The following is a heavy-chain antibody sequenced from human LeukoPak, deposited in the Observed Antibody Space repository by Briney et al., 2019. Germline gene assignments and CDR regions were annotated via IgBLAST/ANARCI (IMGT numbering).Heavy chain of an antibody. V-gene: IGHV1-46*01. D-gene: IGHD6-6*01. CDR2: IDPSGGST. Sequence: GASVKVSCKASGYRFTNYYMYWVRQAPGQGLEWMGIIDPSGGSTNYAQKFQGRVTMTRDTSTSTVYMELSSLRSEDTVMYYCARSYSSSEGYYMDVWGKGTTVTVSS. CDR1: GYRFTNYY. CDR3: ARSYSSSEGYYMDV. J-gene: IGHJ6*03.